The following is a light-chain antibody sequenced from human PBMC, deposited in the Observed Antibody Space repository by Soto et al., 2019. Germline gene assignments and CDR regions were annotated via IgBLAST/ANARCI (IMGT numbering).Light chain of an antibody. V-gene: IGKV3-15*01. CDR3: QQYNNWPLWT. CDR1: QSVSRN. CDR2: GAS. Sequence: ELVMTQSPATLSVSPGERATLSCTASQSVSRNLAWYQQKPGQAPRLIXYGASTRPNGIPTRFSGSGSGTELTLTIGSLQSEDFAVYYCQQYNNWPLWTFGQGTKVDIK. J-gene: IGKJ1*01.